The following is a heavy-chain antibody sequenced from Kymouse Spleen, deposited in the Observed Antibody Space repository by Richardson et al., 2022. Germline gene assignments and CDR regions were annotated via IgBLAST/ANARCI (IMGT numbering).Heavy chain of an antibody. CDR2: INSDGSST. V-gene: IGHV3-74*01. CDR3: ARPGYSSGWYGMDV. J-gene: IGHJ6*02. Sequence: EVQLVESGGGLVQPGGSLRLSCAASGFTFSSYWMHWVRQAPGKGLVWVSRINSDGSSTSYADSVKGRFTISRDNAKNTLYLQMNSLRAEDTAVYYCARPGYSSGWYGMDVWGQGTTVTVSS. D-gene: IGHD6-19*01. CDR1: GFTFSSYW.